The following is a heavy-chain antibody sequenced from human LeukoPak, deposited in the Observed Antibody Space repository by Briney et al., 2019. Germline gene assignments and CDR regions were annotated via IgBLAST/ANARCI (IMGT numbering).Heavy chain of an antibody. CDR2: IYYSGST. CDR1: GFSVSSNY. J-gene: IGHJ5*02. CDR3: ARGDYYGSGTNWFDP. V-gene: IGHV4-59*02. D-gene: IGHD3-10*01. Sequence: GSLRLSCTASGFSVSSNYMNWVRQAPGKGLEWIGYIYYSGSTNYNPSLKSRVTISVDTSKNQFSLKLSSVTAADTAVYYCARGDYYGSGTNWFDPWGQGTLVTVSS.